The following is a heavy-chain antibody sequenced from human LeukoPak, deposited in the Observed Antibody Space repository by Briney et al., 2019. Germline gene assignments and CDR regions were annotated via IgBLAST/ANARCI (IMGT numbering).Heavy chain of an antibody. CDR1: GFTFSSYS. D-gene: IGHD4-17*01. J-gene: IGHJ4*02. V-gene: IGHV3-48*02. CDR2: ISSSSSTI. CDR3: ARVGYGDYGAFDY. Sequence: PGGSLRLSCAASGFTFSSYSMTWVRQAPGKGLEWVSYISSSSSTIYYADSVKGRFTISRDNAKNSLYLQMNSLRDEDTAVCYCARVGYGDYGAFDYWGQGTLVTVSS.